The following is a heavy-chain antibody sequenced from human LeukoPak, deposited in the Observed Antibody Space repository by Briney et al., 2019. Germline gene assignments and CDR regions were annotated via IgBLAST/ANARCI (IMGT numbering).Heavy chain of an antibody. CDR3: AREGTYYDFWSGYYTPPFD. Sequence: PGGSLRLSCAASGFTFRSYGMHWVRQAPGKGLEWVAVIWKDGINKYYADSVKGRFTISRDNYKNTLDLQMNSLRAEDTAVYYCAREGTYYDFWSGYYTPPFDWGQGTLVTVSS. V-gene: IGHV3-33*01. CDR1: GFTFRSYG. CDR2: IWKDGINK. J-gene: IGHJ4*02. D-gene: IGHD3-3*01.